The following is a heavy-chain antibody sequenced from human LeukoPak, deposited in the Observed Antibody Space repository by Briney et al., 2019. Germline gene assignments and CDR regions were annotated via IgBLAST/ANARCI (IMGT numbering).Heavy chain of an antibody. CDR3: ARSEQLIRTFDY. J-gene: IGHJ4*02. CDR2: IYYSGST. Sequence: SETLSLTCTVSGGSISSSSYYWGWIRQPPGKGLEWIGSIYYSGSTYYNPSLKSRVIILLDTSKNQLSLKLSSVTAADTAVYYCARSEQLIRTFDYWGQGTLVTVSS. CDR1: GGSISSSSYY. D-gene: IGHD6-13*01. V-gene: IGHV4-39*07.